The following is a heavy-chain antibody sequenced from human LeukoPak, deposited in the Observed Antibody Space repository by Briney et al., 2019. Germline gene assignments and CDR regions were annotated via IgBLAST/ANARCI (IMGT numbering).Heavy chain of an antibody. CDR3: ARDKSVYYDTSGSRFDY. D-gene: IGHD3-22*01. V-gene: IGHV3-7*01. J-gene: IGHJ4*02. CDR2: IKRDGSEK. Sequence: GGSLRLSCAASGFTFSSYWMSWVRQAPGKGLEWVANIKRDGSEKYYVDSVKGRFTISRDNAKNSLYLQMNSLRAEDTAVYYCARDKSVYYDTSGSRFDYWGQGTLVTVSS. CDR1: GFTFSSYW.